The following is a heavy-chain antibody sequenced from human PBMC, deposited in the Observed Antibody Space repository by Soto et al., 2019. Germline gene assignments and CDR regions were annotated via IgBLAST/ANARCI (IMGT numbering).Heavy chain of an antibody. CDR3: ARPGGAYGDHAHYFDY. Sequence: QVQLVESGGGVVQPGRSLRLSCAASGFTFSSYAMHWVRQAPGKGLEWVAVISYDGSNKYYADSVKSRFTISRDNSKNTLYRQMNSLRAEDTGVDYCARPGGAYGDHAHYFDYWGQGTLVTVSS. CDR2: ISYDGSNK. V-gene: IGHV3-30-3*01. J-gene: IGHJ4*02. CDR1: GFTFSSYA. D-gene: IGHD4-17*01.